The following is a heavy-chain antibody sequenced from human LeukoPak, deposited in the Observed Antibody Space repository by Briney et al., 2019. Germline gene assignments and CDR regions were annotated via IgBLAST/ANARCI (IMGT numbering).Heavy chain of an antibody. V-gene: IGHV1-69*05. CDR2: IIPIFGTA. J-gene: IGHJ4*02. D-gene: IGHD2-15*01. Sequence: SVKVSCKASGGTFSSYAISWVRQAPGQGLEWMGGIIPIFGTANYAQKFQGRVTITTDESPRPAYMELSSLRSEDTAVYYCARIRGYCSGGSCYSGGWIDYWGQGTLVTVSS. CDR3: ARIRGYCSGGSCYSGGWIDY. CDR1: GGTFSSYA.